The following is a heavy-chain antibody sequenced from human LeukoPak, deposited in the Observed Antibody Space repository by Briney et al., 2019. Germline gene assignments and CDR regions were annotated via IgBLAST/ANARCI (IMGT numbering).Heavy chain of an antibody. CDR1: GGSFSGYY. V-gene: IGHV4-34*01. D-gene: IGHD2-2*01. J-gene: IGHJ3*02. CDR2: INHSGST. Sequence: PSETLSLTCAVYGGSFSGYYWSWLRQPPGKGLEWIGEINHSGSTNYNPSLKSRVTMSVDTSKNQFSLKLSSVTAADTAVYYCARGRVVPASSIWGQGTMVTVSS. CDR3: ARGRVVPASSI.